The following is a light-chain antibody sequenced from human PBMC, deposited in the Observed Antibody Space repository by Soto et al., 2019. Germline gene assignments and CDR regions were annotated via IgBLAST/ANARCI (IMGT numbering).Light chain of an antibody. CDR3: SSYTRSATYV. V-gene: IGLV2-14*03. Sequence: QPASVSGSPGQSITISCTGTSSDVGGYNYVSWYQQHPGKAPKLMIYDVNNRPSGVSSRFSGSKSGNTASLTISGLQAEDEADYYCSSYTRSATYVFATGTKLTVL. J-gene: IGLJ1*01. CDR2: DVN. CDR1: SSDVGGYNY.